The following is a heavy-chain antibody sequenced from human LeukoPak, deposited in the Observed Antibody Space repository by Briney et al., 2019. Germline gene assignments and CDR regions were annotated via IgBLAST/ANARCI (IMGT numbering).Heavy chain of an antibody. CDR2: INWNGGST. D-gene: IGHD1-26*01. CDR3: ARDELIVGATGAPALPLFDY. CDR1: GFSFGDYG. Sequence: GGSLRLSCAASGFSFGDYGMSWVRQAPGQGLEWVSGINWNGGSTGYADSVKGRFTISRDNAKNSLYLQMNSLRAEDTALYYCARDELIVGATGAPALPLFDYWGQGTLVTVSS. V-gene: IGHV3-20*04. J-gene: IGHJ4*02.